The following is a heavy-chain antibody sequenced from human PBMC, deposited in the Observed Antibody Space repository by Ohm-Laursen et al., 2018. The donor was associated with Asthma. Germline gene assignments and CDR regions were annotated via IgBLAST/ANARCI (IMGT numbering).Heavy chain of an antibody. CDR3: AKPRRHYCSSTSCPTYYFDY. J-gene: IGHJ4*02. Sequence: SLRLSCAASGFTFSSYGMHWVRQAPGKGLEWVAVISYDGSNKYYADSVKGRFTISRDNSKNTLYLQMNSLRAEDTAVYYCAKPRRHYCSSTSCPTYYFDYWGQGTLVTVSS. CDR2: ISYDGSNK. D-gene: IGHD2-2*01. CDR1: GFTFSSYG. V-gene: IGHV3-30*18.